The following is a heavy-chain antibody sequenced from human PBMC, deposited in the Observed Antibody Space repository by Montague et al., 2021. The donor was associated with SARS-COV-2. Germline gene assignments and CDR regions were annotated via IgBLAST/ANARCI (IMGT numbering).Heavy chain of an antibody. V-gene: IGHV6-1*01. CDR3: ARIPVGSKYYFDF. Sequence: CAISGDSVSSNSATWNWIRQSPSRGLEWLGRTYYRSKWSTNYAVSVQSRITIDPDTSKHQFSLHLNSVTPEDTAVYYCARIPVGSKYYFDFWGQGTLVTVSS. CDR1: GDSVSSNSAT. CDR2: TYYRSKWST. J-gene: IGHJ4*02. D-gene: IGHD2-2*01.